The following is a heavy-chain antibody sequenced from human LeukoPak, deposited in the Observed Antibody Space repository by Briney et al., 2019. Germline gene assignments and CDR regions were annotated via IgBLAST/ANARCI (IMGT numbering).Heavy chain of an antibody. J-gene: IGHJ6*03. CDR1: GGSISSSSYY. D-gene: IGHD3-3*01. Sequence: PSETLSLTCTVSGGSISSSSYYWGWIRQPPGKGLEWIGSIYYSGSTYYNPSLKSRVTISVDTSKNQFSLKLSSVTAADTAVYYCAKVPDFGVGYYYYYMDVWGKGTTVTVSS. V-gene: IGHV4-39*01. CDR3: AKVPDFGVGYYYYYMDV. CDR2: IYYSGST.